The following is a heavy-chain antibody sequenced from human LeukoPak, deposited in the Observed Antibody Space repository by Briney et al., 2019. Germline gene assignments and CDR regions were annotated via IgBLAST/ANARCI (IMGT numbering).Heavy chain of an antibody. V-gene: IGHV3-33*01. CDR2: IWYDGSKK. D-gene: IGHD2-2*01. Sequence: PGGSLRLSCAASGFTFSTYGMHRVRQAPGKGLEWVALIWYDGSKKYYADSVKGRFTISRDNSKNTLYLQMNSLRAEDTAIYYCARDQGCSSTDCYSLFFHYWGQGTLVTVSS. CDR3: ARDQGCSSTDCYSLFFHY. CDR1: GFTFSTYG. J-gene: IGHJ4*02.